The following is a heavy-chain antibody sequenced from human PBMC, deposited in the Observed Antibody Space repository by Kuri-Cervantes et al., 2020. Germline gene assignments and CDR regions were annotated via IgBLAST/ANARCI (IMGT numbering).Heavy chain of an antibody. CDR3: ARGGCSGGRCYSGAFDI. Sequence: GGSLRLSCAASGFTFSSYAMHWVRQAPGKGLEWVAVISYDGSNKYYADSVKGRFTISRDNSKNTLYLQMNSLRAEDTAVYYCARGGCSGGRCYSGAFDIWGQGTMVTVSS. CDR2: ISYDGSNK. V-gene: IGHV3-30*07. J-gene: IGHJ3*02. CDR1: GFTFSSYA. D-gene: IGHD2-15*01.